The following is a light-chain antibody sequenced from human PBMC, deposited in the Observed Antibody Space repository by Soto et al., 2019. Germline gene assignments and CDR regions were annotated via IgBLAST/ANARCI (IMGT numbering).Light chain of an antibody. CDR1: SSDVGGYNY. Sequence: QSALTQPASVSGSPGQSITISCTGTSSDVGGYNYLSWYQQHPGKAHRVMIYEVSNRPSGVSNRFSGSKSGNTASLTISGLQAEDEADYFCSSYNTSGNPVFGGGTKLTVL. V-gene: IGLV2-14*01. J-gene: IGLJ3*02. CDR3: SSYNTSGNPV. CDR2: EVS.